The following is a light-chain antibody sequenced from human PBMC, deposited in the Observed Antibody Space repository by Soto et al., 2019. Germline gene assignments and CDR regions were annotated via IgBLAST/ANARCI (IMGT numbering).Light chain of an antibody. V-gene: IGKV4-1*01. J-gene: IGKJ1*01. CDR1: RRGFYSSNNKNY. CDR2: WAS. CDR3: QQYHTTPST. Sequence: MAQSSHSLPAAKDARATINCKSSRRGFYSSNNKNYLAWYQQKPGQPAELLIYWASTREYGVPDRFSGSGSGTDFTITITSLQAEDVAIYYCQQYHTTPSTFGQGTMVDIK.